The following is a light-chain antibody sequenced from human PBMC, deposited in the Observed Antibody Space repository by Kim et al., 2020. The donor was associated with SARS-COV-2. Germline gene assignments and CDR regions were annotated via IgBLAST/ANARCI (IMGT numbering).Light chain of an antibody. CDR3: QVWDSSTYV. Sequence: VAQGQPARITSGGNNNGSKNVHWYQQKPGQAPVLVIYRDSNRPSGIPERFSGSNSGNTATLTISRAQAGDEADYYCQVWDSSTYVFGTGTKVTVL. J-gene: IGLJ1*01. CDR2: RDS. V-gene: IGLV3-9*01. CDR1: NNGSKN.